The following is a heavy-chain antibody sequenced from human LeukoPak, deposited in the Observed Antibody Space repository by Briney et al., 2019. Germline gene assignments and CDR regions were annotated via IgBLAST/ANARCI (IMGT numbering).Heavy chain of an antibody. CDR2: ISGSGGST. Sequence: GGSLRLSCAASGFTFSSYAMSWVHQAPGKGLEWVSAISGSGGSTYYADSVKGRFTISRDNSKNTLYLQMNSLRAEDTAVYYCAKGHSSSWAHFDYWGQGTLVTVSS. CDR3: AKGHSSSWAHFDY. J-gene: IGHJ4*02. CDR1: GFTFSSYA. V-gene: IGHV3-23*01. D-gene: IGHD6-13*01.